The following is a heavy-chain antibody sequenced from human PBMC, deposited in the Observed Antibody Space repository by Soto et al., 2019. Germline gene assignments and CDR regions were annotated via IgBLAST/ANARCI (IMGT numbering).Heavy chain of an antibody. CDR2: MNPNSGDT. D-gene: IGHD1-1*01. CDR1: GYTFTTYD. Sequence: QVQLVQSGAEVQKPGASVKVSCKASGYTFTTYDINWVRQATGQGLEWMGWMNPNSGDTGYAEKFQGRVTMTRNTAINTAYMELSSLTSEDTAVYYCAKLEGGWLDYFDYWGQGTLVTVSS. CDR3: AKLEGGWLDYFDY. J-gene: IGHJ4*02. V-gene: IGHV1-8*01.